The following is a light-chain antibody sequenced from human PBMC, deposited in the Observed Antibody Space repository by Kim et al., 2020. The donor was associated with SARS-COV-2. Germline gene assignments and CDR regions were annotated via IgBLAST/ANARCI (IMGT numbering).Light chain of an antibody. CDR2: DTS. J-gene: IGKJ4*01. CDR1: QSFSSR. CDR3: QQYNSWPLT. Sequence: EIVMTQSPATLSVSPGERVTLSYRASQSFSSRLAWFQQRPGQAPRLVIYDTSTRATGIPARFSGSGSGTEFTLTISSLESEDSAVYYCQQYNSWPLTFGGGIKVDIK. V-gene: IGKV3-15*01.